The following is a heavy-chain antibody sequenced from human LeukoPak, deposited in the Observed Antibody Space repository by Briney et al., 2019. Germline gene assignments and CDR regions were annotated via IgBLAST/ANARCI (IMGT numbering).Heavy chain of an antibody. D-gene: IGHD5-12*01. J-gene: IGHJ4*02. CDR1: GYTFTSYG. CDR2: IIPIFGTA. V-gene: IGHV1-69*13. Sequence: SVKVSCKASGYTFTSYGISWVRQAPGQGLEWMGGIIPIFGTANYAQKFQGRVTITADESTSTAYMELSSLRSEDTAIYYCARDQMPNSAYDRFDYWGQGTLVTVSS. CDR3: ARDQMPNSAYDRFDY.